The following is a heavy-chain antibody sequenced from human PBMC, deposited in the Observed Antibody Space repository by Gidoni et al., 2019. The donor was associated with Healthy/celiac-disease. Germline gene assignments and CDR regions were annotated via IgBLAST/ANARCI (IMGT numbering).Heavy chain of an antibody. CDR3: ARDRVYSGYERYYFDY. Sequence: QVQLVESGGGLVKPGGSLRLACAASGFTFSDYYMSWIRPAPGKGLEWVSYISSSGSTIYYADSVKGRFTISRDNAKNSLYLQMNSLRAEDTAVYYCARDRVYSGYERYYFDYWGQGTLVTVSS. CDR2: ISSSGSTI. D-gene: IGHD5-12*01. J-gene: IGHJ4*02. CDR1: GFTFSDYY. V-gene: IGHV3-11*01.